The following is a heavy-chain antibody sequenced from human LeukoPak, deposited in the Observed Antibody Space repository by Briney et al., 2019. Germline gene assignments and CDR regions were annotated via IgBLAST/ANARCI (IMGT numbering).Heavy chain of an antibody. Sequence: TGGSLRLSCAASRFSFSTYAMNWVRQAPGKGLEWVSAISGSGGITYYADSVKGRFSISRDNGKNTLFLQMNSLRAEDAAVYYCVRGNDYGGPHYWGQGTLVTVSS. D-gene: IGHD4-23*01. CDR1: RFSFSTYA. CDR2: ISGSGGIT. J-gene: IGHJ4*02. CDR3: VRGNDYGGPHY. V-gene: IGHV3-23*01.